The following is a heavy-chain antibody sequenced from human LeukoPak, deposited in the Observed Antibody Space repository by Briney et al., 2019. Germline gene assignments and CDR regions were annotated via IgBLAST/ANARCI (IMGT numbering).Heavy chain of an antibody. CDR2: ISYDESNK. D-gene: IGHD2-21*02. CDR1: GFTFSNYG. V-gene: IGHV3-30*03. J-gene: IGHJ3*02. CDR3: ASELAYCGGDCYTSFDI. Sequence: GGSLRLSCAASGFTFSNYGMHWVRQAPGKGLEWVAVISYDESNKNYADSVKGRFTISRDNSKNTLYLRMNSLRAEDTAVYYCASELAYCGGDCYTSFDIWGQGTMVTVSS.